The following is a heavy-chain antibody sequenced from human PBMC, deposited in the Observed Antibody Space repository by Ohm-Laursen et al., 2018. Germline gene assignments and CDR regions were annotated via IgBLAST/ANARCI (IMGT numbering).Heavy chain of an antibody. Sequence: SLRLSCSATGFAFSTYAMSWVRQAPGKGLEWVSGISRSGGVATYYADSVKGRSTISRDNSKNTLYLQMNSLRVEDTALYYCAKRLWDIRSESFDFWGQGTRVTVSS. V-gene: IGHV3-23*01. CDR3: AKRLWDIRSESFDF. D-gene: IGHD1-26*01. CDR2: ISRSGGVAT. J-gene: IGHJ4*02. CDR1: GFAFSTYA.